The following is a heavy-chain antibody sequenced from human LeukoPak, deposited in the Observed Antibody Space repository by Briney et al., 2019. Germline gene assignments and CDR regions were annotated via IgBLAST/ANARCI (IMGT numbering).Heavy chain of an antibody. D-gene: IGHD3/OR15-3a*01. CDR1: GFTFSSYW. CDR3: ARVDAGDTLDI. J-gene: IGHJ3*02. V-gene: IGHV3-7*05. Sequence: PGGSLRLSCAASGFTFSSYWMNWVRQAPGKGLEWVANIKQDGGEKYYVYSVKGRFTISRDNAKNSLYLQMSSLRAEDMAVYYCARVDAGDTLDIWGQGTMVTVSS. CDR2: IKQDGGEK.